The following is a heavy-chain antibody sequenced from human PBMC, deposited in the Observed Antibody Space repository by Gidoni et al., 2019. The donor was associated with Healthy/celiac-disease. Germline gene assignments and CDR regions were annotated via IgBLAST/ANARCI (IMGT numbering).Heavy chain of an antibody. D-gene: IGHD3-22*01. Sequence: EVQLLESGGGLVQPGGSLRPSCAASGFTFSSYAISLVRQAPGKGLEWVSAISGSGGSTYYADSVKGRFTISRDNSKNTLYLQMNSLRAEDTAVYYCAKYDSSGYYIYWGQGTLVTVSS. CDR2: ISGSGGST. V-gene: IGHV3-23*01. J-gene: IGHJ4*02. CDR1: GFTFSSYA. CDR3: AKYDSSGYYIY.